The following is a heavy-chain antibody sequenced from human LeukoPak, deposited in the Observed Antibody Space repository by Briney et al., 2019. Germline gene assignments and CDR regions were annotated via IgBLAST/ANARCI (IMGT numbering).Heavy chain of an antibody. CDR2: IRTRANGGTT. CDR1: GFTFGDYA. Sequence: GGSLRLSCTASGFTFGDYAMSWVRQAPGKGLEWVGFIRTRANGGTTEYAASMKGRFTIARDDSQSIAYLQMNSLNTEDTAVYYCTRDLNFVVVTAHFDYWGQGALVTVSS. D-gene: IGHD2-21*02. J-gene: IGHJ4*02. CDR3: TRDLNFVVVTAHFDY. V-gene: IGHV3-49*04.